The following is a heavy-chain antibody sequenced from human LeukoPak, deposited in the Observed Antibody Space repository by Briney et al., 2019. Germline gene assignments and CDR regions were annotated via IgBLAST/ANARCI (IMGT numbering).Heavy chain of an antibody. CDR3: TTDTGFYYGAGSFAY. Sequence: GGSLRLSCAASGFTFSIDGMHWVRQAPGKGLEWVAVISYDGSNIYYADSVKGRFTISRDNSKNTLYLQMNSLKSEDTALYYCTTDTGFYYGAGSFAYWGQGTLVTVSS. CDR2: ISYDGSNI. J-gene: IGHJ4*02. V-gene: IGHV3-30*03. CDR1: GFTFSIDG. D-gene: IGHD3-10*01.